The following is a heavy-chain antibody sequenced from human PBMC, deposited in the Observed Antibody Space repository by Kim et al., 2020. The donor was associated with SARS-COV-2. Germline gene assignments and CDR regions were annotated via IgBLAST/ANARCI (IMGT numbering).Heavy chain of an antibody. Sequence: SETLSLTCTVSGGSVSSSNYYWGGIRQPPGKGLEWIGNIYYTGDTYYNPSLKSRVTISVDTSKNHFSLKLSSLTAAETAVYYCARLEYSSSSRLFDPWGQGTRVTVSS. J-gene: IGHJ5*02. CDR3: ARLEYSSSSRLFDP. CDR2: IYYTGDT. CDR1: GGSVSSSNYY. V-gene: IGHV4-39*02. D-gene: IGHD6-6*01.